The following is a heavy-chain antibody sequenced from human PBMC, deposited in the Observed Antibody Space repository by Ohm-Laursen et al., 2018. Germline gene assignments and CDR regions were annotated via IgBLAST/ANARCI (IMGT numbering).Heavy chain of an antibody. Sequence: SLRLSCAASGFTFSSYWMSWVHQAPGKGLEWVANIKEDGSEKYYGDTVKGPFTISSDNAKNSLYLQMNSLRAEATAVYSCAKDSPYDDTAMVIGYYFDSWGQGTLVTVSS. D-gene: IGHD5-18*01. J-gene: IGHJ4*02. CDR3: AKDSPYDDTAMVIGYYFDS. CDR1: GFTFSSYW. CDR2: IKEDGSEK. V-gene: IGHV3-7*01.